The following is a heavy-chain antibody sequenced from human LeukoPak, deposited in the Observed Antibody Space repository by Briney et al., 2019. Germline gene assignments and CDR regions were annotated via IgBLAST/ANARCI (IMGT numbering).Heavy chain of an antibody. CDR3: ARDTWYSNSWLHAFDI. V-gene: IGHV3-48*01. CDR2: INSNSRTI. J-gene: IGHJ3*02. D-gene: IGHD6-13*01. Sequence: GGSLRLSCVASGFTFSDYAMNWVRQAPGKGLEWFSFINSNSRTIYYADSVKGRFTISRDNAKNSLYLQMDSLRAEDTGLYYCARDTWYSNSWLHAFDIWGRGTMVTVSS. CDR1: GFTFSDYA.